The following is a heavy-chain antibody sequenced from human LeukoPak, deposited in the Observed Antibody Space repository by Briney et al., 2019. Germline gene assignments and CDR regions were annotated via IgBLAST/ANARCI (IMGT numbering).Heavy chain of an antibody. Sequence: PGGSLRLSCAASGFTFSSYSMNWVRQAPGKGLEWVSSISSSSSYIYYADSVKGRFTISRDNAKNSLYLQMNSLRAEDTAMYYCARARLVPGNFDYWGQGTLVTVSS. CDR1: GFTFSSYS. CDR3: ARARLVPGNFDY. CDR2: ISSSSSYI. V-gene: IGHV3-21*01. J-gene: IGHJ4*02. D-gene: IGHD6-19*01.